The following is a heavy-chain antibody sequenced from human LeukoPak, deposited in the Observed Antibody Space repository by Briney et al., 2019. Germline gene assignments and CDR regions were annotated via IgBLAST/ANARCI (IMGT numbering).Heavy chain of an antibody. V-gene: IGHV1-8*03. CDR1: GYTFTSYD. Sequence: ASVKVSCKASGYTFTSYDIGWVRQATGQGLEWMGWMNPNSGNTGYAQKFQGRVTITRNTSISTAYMELSSLRSEDTAVYYCARSPLLWFGELLPLIYYYYYMDVWGKGTTVTVSS. CDR2: MNPNSGNT. J-gene: IGHJ6*03. D-gene: IGHD3-10*01. CDR3: ARSPLLWFGELLPLIYYYYYMDV.